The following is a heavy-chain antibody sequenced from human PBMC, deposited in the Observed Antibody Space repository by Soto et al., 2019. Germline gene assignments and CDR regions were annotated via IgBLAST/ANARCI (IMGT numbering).Heavy chain of an antibody. CDR2: IIPIFGTA. D-gene: IGHD3-3*01. V-gene: IGHV1-69*13. CDR3: ARGPRRAYYDFWSGYYY. Sequence: SVKVSCKASGGTFSSYAISWVRQAPGQGLEWMGGIIPIFGTANYAQKFQGRVTITADESTSTAYMELSSLRSEDTAVYYCARGPRRAYYDFWSGYYYWGQGTLVTVSS. CDR1: GGTFSSYA. J-gene: IGHJ4*02.